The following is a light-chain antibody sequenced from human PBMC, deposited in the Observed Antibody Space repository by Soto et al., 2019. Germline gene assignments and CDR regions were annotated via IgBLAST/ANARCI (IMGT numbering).Light chain of an antibody. J-gene: IGKJ4*01. Sequence: DIQMTQSPSSLSASVGDRVTITCQASQDITNYLNWYQQKPGKAPKLLISVESNLQSGVPSRFSGRGSGTEFTLTISSLQPEDFATYYCQQSYTTPLTFGGGTKVDIK. CDR3: QQSYTTPLT. CDR1: QDITNY. CDR2: VES. V-gene: IGKV1-39*01.